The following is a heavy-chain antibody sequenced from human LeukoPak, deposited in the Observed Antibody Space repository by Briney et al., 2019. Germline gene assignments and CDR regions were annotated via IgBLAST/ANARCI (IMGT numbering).Heavy chain of an antibody. Sequence: GGSLRLSCAASGFTFSSYSMNWVRQAPGKGLEWVSSISSSSIYIYYADSVKGRFTISRDNAKNSLYLQMNSLRAEDTAVYYCARDPPYSDSSGYYYDYWGQGTLVTVSS. D-gene: IGHD3-22*01. CDR1: GFTFSSYS. CDR3: ARDPPYSDSSGYYYDY. V-gene: IGHV3-21*01. J-gene: IGHJ4*02. CDR2: ISSSSIYI.